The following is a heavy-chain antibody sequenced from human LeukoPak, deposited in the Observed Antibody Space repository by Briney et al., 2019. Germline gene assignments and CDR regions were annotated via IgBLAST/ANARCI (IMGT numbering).Heavy chain of an antibody. D-gene: IGHD1-1*01. CDR2: IKRDGSQK. V-gene: IGHV3-7*03. Sequence: GGSLRLSCAAPGFSFSSNWMGWVRQAPGKGLEWVAHIKRDGSQKYYLDSVKGRFAISRDNAKNSLYLQMNSLRVEDTAVYYCARLGLEVGGPNWFDPWGQGTLVTVSS. CDR3: ARLGLEVGGPNWFDP. CDR1: GFSFSSNW. J-gene: IGHJ5*02.